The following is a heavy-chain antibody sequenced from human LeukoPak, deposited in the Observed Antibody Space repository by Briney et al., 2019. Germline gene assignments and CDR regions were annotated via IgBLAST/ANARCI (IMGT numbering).Heavy chain of an antibody. CDR2: ISASGGST. Sequence: GGSLRLSCAASGFTFSSFATSWVRQAPGKGLEWVSGISASGGSTYYADSVKGRFTISRDNSKNTLYLQMNSLRAEDTAVYYCAKGFYDDSASGVFDIWGQGTMVTVSS. J-gene: IGHJ3*02. CDR1: GFTFSSFA. CDR3: AKGFYDDSASGVFDI. V-gene: IGHV3-23*01. D-gene: IGHD3-22*01.